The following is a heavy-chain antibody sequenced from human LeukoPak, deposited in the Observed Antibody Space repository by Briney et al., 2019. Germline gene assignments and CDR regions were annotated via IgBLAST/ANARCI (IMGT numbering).Heavy chain of an antibody. CDR2: IVVGSGNT. CDR3: AASWAGLGYSYLDY. V-gene: IGHV1-58*01. CDR1: GFTFTSSA. Sequence: SVKVSCKASGFTFTSSAVQWVRQARGQRLEWIGWIVVGSGNTNYAQKFQERVTITRDMSTSTAYMELSSLRSEDTAVYYCAASWAGLGYSYLDYWGQGTLVTVSS. J-gene: IGHJ4*02. D-gene: IGHD5-18*01.